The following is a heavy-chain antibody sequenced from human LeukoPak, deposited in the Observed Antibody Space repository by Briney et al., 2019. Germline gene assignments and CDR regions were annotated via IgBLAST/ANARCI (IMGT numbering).Heavy chain of an antibody. CDR3: ATDYGDYEPIDY. J-gene: IGHJ4*02. V-gene: IGHV3-30*04. Sequence: GGSLRLSCTASGVTLSNYAMHWVRRPPGRGLEWVAVISFDGTNKYYGDSVEGRFSVSRDNSKSTLYLQMNSLRPDDTAMHYCATDYGDYEPIDYWGQGTLVTVSS. CDR1: GVTLSNYA. D-gene: IGHD4-17*01. CDR2: ISFDGTNK.